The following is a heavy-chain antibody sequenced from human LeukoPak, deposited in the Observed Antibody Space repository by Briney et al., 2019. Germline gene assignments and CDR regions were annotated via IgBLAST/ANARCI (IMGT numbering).Heavy chain of an antibody. CDR3: ATEELDRRGSYYNFDY. V-gene: IGHV1-24*01. CDR1: GYTLTELS. Sequence: ASVEVSCKVSGYTLTELSMHWVRQAPGKGLGWMGGFDPEDGETIYAQKFQGRVTMTEDTSTDTAYMELSSLRSEDTAVYYCATEELDRRGSYYNFDYWGQGTLVTVSS. J-gene: IGHJ4*02. CDR2: FDPEDGET. D-gene: IGHD1-26*01.